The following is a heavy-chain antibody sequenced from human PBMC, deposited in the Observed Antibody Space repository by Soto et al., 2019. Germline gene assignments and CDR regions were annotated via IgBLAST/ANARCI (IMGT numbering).Heavy chain of an antibody. D-gene: IGHD3-16*01. J-gene: IGHJ4*02. CDR3: ARLTEIDY. Sequence: SETLSLTCAVSGYSISSGYYWGWIRQPPGKGLEWIGSIYHSGSTYYNPSLKSRVTISVDTSKNQFSLKLSSVTAADTAVYYCARLTEIDYWGQGTLVTVSS. CDR2: IYHSGST. V-gene: IGHV4-38-2*01. CDR1: GYSISSGYY.